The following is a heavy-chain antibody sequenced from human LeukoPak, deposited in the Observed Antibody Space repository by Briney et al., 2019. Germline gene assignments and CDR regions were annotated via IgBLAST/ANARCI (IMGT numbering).Heavy chain of an antibody. J-gene: IGHJ4*02. D-gene: IGHD3-9*01. CDR3: ARMYYDILTGYYDPSLFDY. CDR1: GFTFSTYV. Sequence: PGGSLRLSCAASGFTFSTYVMSWVRQAPGKGLEWVANIKQDGSEKYYVDSVKGRFTISRDNAKNSLYLQMNSLRAEDTAVYYCARMYYDILTGYYDPSLFDYWGQGTLVTVSS. V-gene: IGHV3-7*01. CDR2: IKQDGSEK.